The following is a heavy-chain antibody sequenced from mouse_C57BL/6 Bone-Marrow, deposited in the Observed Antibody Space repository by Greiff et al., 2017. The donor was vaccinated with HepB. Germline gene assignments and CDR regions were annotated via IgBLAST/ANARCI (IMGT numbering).Heavy chain of an antibody. CDR3: TTTTVVAPWDY. J-gene: IGHJ2*01. V-gene: IGHV14-4*01. Sequence: EVQLQQSGAELVRPGASVKLSCTASGFNIKDDYMHWVKQRPEQGLEWIGWIDPENGDTEYASKFQGKATITADTSSNTAYLQLSSLPSEDTAVYYCTTTTVVAPWDYWGQGTTLTVSS. CDR2: IDPENGDT. CDR1: GFNIKDDY. D-gene: IGHD1-1*01.